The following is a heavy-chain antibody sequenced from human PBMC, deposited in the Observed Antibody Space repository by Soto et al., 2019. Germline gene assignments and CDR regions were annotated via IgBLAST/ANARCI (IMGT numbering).Heavy chain of an antibody. J-gene: IGHJ4*02. Sequence: GGSLRLSCAASGFTFSFYGMYWVRQAPGKGLEWVAVIWHDGSNKYYGDSVKGRFTISRDNSKNTLYLQMDSLRAEDTAVYYGERDFNSNWSPGFWGQGKLVTVS. CDR3: ERDFNSNWSPGF. D-gene: IGHD6-13*01. CDR1: GFTFSFYG. CDR2: IWHDGSNK. V-gene: IGHV3-33*01.